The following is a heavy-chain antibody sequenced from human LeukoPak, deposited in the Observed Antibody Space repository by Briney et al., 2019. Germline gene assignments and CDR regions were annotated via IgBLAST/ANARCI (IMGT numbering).Heavy chain of an antibody. CDR3: AKDLNSITMVRGVIITPYVFDY. V-gene: IGHV3-23*01. CDR2: ISGSGGST. Sequence: PGGSLRLSCAASGFTFSSYAMSWVRQAPGKGLEWVSAISGSGGSTYYADSVKGRFTISRDNSKNTLYLQTNSLRAEDTAVYYCAKDLNSITMVRGVIITPYVFDYWGQGTLVTVSS. J-gene: IGHJ4*02. CDR1: GFTFSSYA. D-gene: IGHD3-10*01.